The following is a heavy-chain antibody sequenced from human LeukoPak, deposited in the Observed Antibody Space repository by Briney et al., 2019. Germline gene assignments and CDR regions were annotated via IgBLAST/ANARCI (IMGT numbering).Heavy chain of an antibody. CDR1: GVSISSGGYY. J-gene: IGHJ6*03. CDR2: IYYSGST. V-gene: IGHV4-31*03. Sequence: SQTLSLTCTVSGVSISSGGYYWSWIRQHPGKGLEWIGYIYYSGSTYYNPSLKSRVTISVDTSKNQFSLKLSSVTAADTAVYYCASTRDSNYFYYYMDVWGKGNTVTVSS. CDR3: ASTRDSNYFYYYMDV.